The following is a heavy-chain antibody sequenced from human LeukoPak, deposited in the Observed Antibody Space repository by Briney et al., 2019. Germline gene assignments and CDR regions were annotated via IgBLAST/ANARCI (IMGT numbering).Heavy chain of an antibody. Sequence: SETLSLTCTVSGYSISSGYYWGWIRQPPGKGLEWIGSIYHSGSTYYNPSLKSRVTISVDTSKNQFSLKLSSVTAVDTAVYYCARTSGYSSSWYIDYWGQGTLSPSPQ. J-gene: IGHJ4*02. D-gene: IGHD6-13*01. CDR2: IYHSGST. CDR1: GYSISSGYY. V-gene: IGHV4-38-2*02. CDR3: ARTSGYSSSWYIDY.